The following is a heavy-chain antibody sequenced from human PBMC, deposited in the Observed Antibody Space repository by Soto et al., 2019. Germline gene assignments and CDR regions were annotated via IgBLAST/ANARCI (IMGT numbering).Heavy chain of an antibody. V-gene: IGHV4-59*01. J-gene: IGHJ4*02. CDR2: IYYSGST. CDR3: ARVSRPNGVYGIDY. CDR1: GGSISSYY. D-gene: IGHD2-8*01. Sequence: SETLSLTCTVSGGSISSYYWSWIRQPPGKGLEWIGYIYYSGSTNYNPSLKSRVTISVDTSKNQFSLKLSSVTAADTAVYYCARVSRPNGVYGIDYWGQGTLVTVSS.